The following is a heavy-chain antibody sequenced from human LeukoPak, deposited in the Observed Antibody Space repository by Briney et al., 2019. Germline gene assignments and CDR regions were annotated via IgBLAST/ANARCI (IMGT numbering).Heavy chain of an antibody. Sequence: ASVKFSCKASGYTFTSYDINWVRHAAGQGLEALGWMNPNSGNTGYAQKFQGRVTMTRNASISTAYMELSSLTSEETAVYYCARGGVRGVGEAHYCGQGTLVTVSS. CDR2: MNPNSGNT. J-gene: IGHJ4*02. V-gene: IGHV1-8*01. CDR3: ARGGVRGVGEAHY. D-gene: IGHD3-10*01. CDR1: GYTFTSYD.